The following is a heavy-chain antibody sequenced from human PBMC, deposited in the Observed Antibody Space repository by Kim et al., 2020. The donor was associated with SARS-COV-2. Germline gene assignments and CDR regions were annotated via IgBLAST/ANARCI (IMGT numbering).Heavy chain of an antibody. D-gene: IGHD1-26*01. CDR1: GGSFSGYY. CDR2: INHSGST. Sequence: SETLSLTCAVYGGSFSGYYWSWIRQPPGKGLEWIGEINHSGSTNYNPSLKSRVTISVDTPKNQFSLKLSSVTAADTAVYYCARELAGWELLRFDPWGQGTLVTVSS. CDR3: ARELAGWELLRFDP. J-gene: IGHJ5*02. V-gene: IGHV4-34*01.